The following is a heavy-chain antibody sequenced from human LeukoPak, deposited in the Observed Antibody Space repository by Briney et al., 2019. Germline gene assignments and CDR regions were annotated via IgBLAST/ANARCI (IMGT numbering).Heavy chain of an antibody. J-gene: IGHJ4*02. Sequence: GGSLSLSCTASGFPFNRFAMSWVRQAPGQGLAWVSAISGGGDAHYADSVKGRFTISRDNSKNTLFLHMNNLTADDTALYYCAKEGITGADSWGQGTLVSVSS. CDR3: AKEGITGADS. CDR1: GFPFNRFA. V-gene: IGHV3-23*01. CDR2: ISGGGDA.